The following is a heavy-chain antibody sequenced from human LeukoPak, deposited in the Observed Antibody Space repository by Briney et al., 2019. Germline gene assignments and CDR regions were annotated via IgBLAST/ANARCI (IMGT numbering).Heavy chain of an antibody. D-gene: IGHD2/OR15-2a*01. V-gene: IGHV1-69*06. CDR2: IIPIFGTA. Sequence: ASVKVSCKASGGTFSSYAISWVRQAPGQGLEWMGGIIPIFGTANYAQKFQGRVTITADKSTSTAYMELSSLRSEDTAVYYCARSLYGPNYYYYYMDVRVKGTTVTVYS. J-gene: IGHJ6*03. CDR1: GGTFSSYA. CDR3: ARSLYGPNYYYYYMDV.